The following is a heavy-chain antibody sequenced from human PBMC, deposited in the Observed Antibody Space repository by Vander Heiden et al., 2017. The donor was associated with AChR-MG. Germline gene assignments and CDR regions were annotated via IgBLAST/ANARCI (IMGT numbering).Heavy chain of an antibody. D-gene: IGHD3-22*01. V-gene: IGHV3-23*01. CDR1: GFTFSSYA. CDR3: AKPPEYYYDSSGYPTLFDY. J-gene: IGHJ4*02. Sequence: EVQLLESGGGLVQPGGSLSLSCAASGFTFSSYAMGWVRQAPGKGLEWVSAISGSGGSTYYADSVKGRFTISRDNSKNTLYLQMNSLRAEDTAVYYCAKPPEYYYDSSGYPTLFDYWGQGTLVTVSS. CDR2: ISGSGGST.